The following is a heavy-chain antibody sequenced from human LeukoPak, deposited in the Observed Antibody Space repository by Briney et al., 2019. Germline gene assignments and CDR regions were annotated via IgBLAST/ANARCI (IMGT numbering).Heavy chain of an antibody. CDR1: GGSISSYY. CDR3: ARAPRLNYYDSSGYYFAFDI. Sequence: PSETLSLTCTVSGGSISSYYWSWIRQPPGKGLEWIGYIYYSGSTNYNPSLKSRVTISVDTSKNQFSLKLSSVTTADTAVYYCARAPRLNYYDSSGYYFAFDIWGQGTMVTVSS. CDR2: IYYSGST. D-gene: IGHD3-22*01. V-gene: IGHV4-59*01. J-gene: IGHJ3*02.